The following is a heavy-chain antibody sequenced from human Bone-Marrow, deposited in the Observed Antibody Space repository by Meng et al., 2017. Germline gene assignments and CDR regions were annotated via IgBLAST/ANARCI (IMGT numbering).Heavy chain of an antibody. V-gene: IGHV4-59*01. Sequence: SETLSLTCTASGGTISSYYWSWIRQPPGKGLEWIGYIYCSGSTNYNPYLKSRVSISVETSNNQSSLKLSTMTAADTAAYYCSRVPSTVRGSRDYSDYWGQGTLVTVSS. CDR2: IYCSGST. D-gene: IGHD3-10*02. CDR1: GGTISSYY. CDR3: SRVPSTVRGSRDYSDY. J-gene: IGHJ4*02.